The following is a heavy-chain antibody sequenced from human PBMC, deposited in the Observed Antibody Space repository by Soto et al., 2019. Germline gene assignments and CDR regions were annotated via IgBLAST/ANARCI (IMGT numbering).Heavy chain of an antibody. CDR3: AKGGIEQLWLKEPFDY. J-gene: IGHJ4*02. Sequence: PGGSLRLSFAACGFTFSSYAMSWVRQAPGKGLEWVSAISGSGGSTYYADSVKGRFTISRDNSKNTLYLQMNSLRAEDTAVYYCAKGGIEQLWLKEPFDYWGQGTLVTVSS. CDR1: GFTFSSYA. CDR2: ISGSGGST. D-gene: IGHD5-18*01. V-gene: IGHV3-23*01.